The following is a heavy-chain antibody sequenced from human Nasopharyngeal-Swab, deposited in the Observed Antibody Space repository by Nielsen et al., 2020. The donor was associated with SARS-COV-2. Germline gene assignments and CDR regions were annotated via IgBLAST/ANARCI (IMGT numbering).Heavy chain of an antibody. Sequence: GESLKISCAASGFTVSSNYMSWVRQAPGKGLEWVSVIYSGGSTYYADSVKGRFTISRDNSKNTLYLQMNSLRAEDTAVYYCARCAGGFGELSEFDYWGQGTLVTVSS. J-gene: IGHJ4*02. CDR2: IYSGGST. D-gene: IGHD3-10*01. CDR3: ARCAGGFGELSEFDY. CDR1: GFTVSSNY. V-gene: IGHV3-53*01.